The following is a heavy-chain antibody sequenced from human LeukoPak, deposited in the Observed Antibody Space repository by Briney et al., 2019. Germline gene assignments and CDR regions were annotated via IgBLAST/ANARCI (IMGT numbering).Heavy chain of an antibody. CDR3: ARDPGAVADFYYYYGMDV. V-gene: IGHV1-3*01. CDR2: INAGNGNT. CDR1: GYTFTGYY. Sequence: ASVKVSCKASGYTFTGYYMHWVRQAPGQRLEWMGWINAGNGNTKYSQKFQGRVTITRDTSASTAYMELSSLRSEDTAVYYCARDPGAVADFYYYYGMDVWGQGTTVTVSS. D-gene: IGHD6-19*01. J-gene: IGHJ6*02.